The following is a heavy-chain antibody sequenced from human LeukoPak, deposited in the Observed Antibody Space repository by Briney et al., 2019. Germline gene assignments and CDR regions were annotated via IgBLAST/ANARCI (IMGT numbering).Heavy chain of an antibody. CDR1: GFTFSSYA. V-gene: IGHV3-30*14. D-gene: IGHD3-3*01. J-gene: IGHJ4*02. CDR2: ISYDGSNK. CDR3: ARAPTYYADY. Sequence: QPGGSLRLSCAASGFTFSSYAMHWVRQAPGKGLEWVAVISYDGSNKYYADSVKGRFTISRDNSKNTLYLQMGSLRAEDMAVYYCARAPTYYADYWGQGTLVTVSS.